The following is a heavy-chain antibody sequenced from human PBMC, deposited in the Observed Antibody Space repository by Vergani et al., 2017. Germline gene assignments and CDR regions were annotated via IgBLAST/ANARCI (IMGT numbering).Heavy chain of an antibody. D-gene: IGHD1-14*01. V-gene: IGHV3-33*01. CDR3: ARDLRLLYNRFDP. J-gene: IGHJ5*02. CDR1: GFTFNQYG. CDR2: TWYDGNNK. Sequence: QVQLVESGGGVVQPGRSLRLSCAASGFTFNQYGMQWVRQAPGKGLEWVAVTWYDGNNKQYADSVKDRFTISRDNSKSTMYLQMNSLRDEDTGVYYCARDLRLLYNRFDPWGQGTLVTVSS.